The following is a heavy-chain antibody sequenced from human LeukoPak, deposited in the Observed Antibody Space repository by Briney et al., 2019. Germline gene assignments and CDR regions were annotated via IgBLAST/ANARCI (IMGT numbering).Heavy chain of an antibody. CDR3: ARDSSSWFYYFYGMDV. Sequence: ASVKVSCKASGYIFTNYGISWVRQAPGQGLEWMGWISAYNDNINYAQNLQGRLTMTTDTSTSTAYMELRSLRSDDTAVYYCARDSSSWFYYFYGMDVWGQGTTVTVSS. CDR2: ISAYNDNI. D-gene: IGHD6-13*01. CDR1: GYIFTNYG. J-gene: IGHJ6*02. V-gene: IGHV1-18*01.